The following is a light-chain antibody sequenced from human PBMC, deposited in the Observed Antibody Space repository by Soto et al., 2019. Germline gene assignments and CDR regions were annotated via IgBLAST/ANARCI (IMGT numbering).Light chain of an antibody. J-gene: IGLJ1*01. CDR2: SNN. CDR3: AAWDDSLNGSYV. Sequence: QSVLTQPPSTSGTPGQRVTISCSGSRSNIGSNTVTWYQQLPGTAPKLLIYSNNQRPSGVPDRFSGCKSGTSASLAISGLQSEDEADYYCAAWDDSLNGSYVFGTGTKVTVL. CDR1: RSNIGSNT. V-gene: IGLV1-44*01.